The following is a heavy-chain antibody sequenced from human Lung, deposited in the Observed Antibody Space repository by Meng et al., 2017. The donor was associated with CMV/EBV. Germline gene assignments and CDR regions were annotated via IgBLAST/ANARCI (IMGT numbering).Heavy chain of an antibody. J-gene: IGHJ5*02. CDR1: GGPIKNPNYY. V-gene: IGHV4-31*03. CDR2: SYYTGA. D-gene: IGHD3-10*01. Sequence: TXSLXCTVSGGPIKNPNYYWSWNRHQPGKGLEWLGYSYYTGAYYNPSLASRIFISLDSSHNRYSLTLRDVTAADTALYFCARMRGSGSEDSWGPGTLVTVSS. CDR3: ARMRGSGSEDS.